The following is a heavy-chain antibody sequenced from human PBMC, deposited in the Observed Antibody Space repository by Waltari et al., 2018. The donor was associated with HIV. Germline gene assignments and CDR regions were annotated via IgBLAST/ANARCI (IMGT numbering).Heavy chain of an antibody. V-gene: IGHV3-74*01. CDR2: INSDGSDR. Sequence: VQLVESGGGSIKTGGSLRLSCAASGFSVRNHWMDWVRQGPGKGLVWVERINSDGSDRNDAEAVKGRFVISRDNARNTVYLQLNNLKVEDTAVYFCARASHYIEFSTFDGDYYFDFWGRGTRVAVSS. D-gene: IGHD3-3*02. CDR3: ARASHYIEFSTFDGDYYFDF. CDR1: GFSVRNHW. J-gene: IGHJ4*02.